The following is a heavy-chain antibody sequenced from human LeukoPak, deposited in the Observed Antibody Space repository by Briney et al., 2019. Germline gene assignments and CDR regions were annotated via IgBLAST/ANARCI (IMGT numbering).Heavy chain of an antibody. V-gene: IGHV1-8*01. Sequence: ASVKVSCKASGYTFSNYDINWVRQATGQGLEWMGWMNPNSGNTGYAQKFQGRVTMTRDTSISTAYMELGSLTSEDTAVYYCARPKGGYTNFDYWGHGTLVTVSS. CDR1: GYTFSNYD. CDR3: ARPKGGYTNFDY. CDR2: MNPNSGNT. D-gene: IGHD5-12*01. J-gene: IGHJ4*01.